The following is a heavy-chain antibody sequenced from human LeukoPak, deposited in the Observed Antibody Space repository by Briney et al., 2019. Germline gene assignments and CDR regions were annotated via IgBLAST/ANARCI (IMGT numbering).Heavy chain of an antibody. Sequence: GGSLRLSCTVSGFIFSNTEMNWVRQAPGKGLEWVSFISSSGGVTEYADSVKGRFTISRDNAKKSLYLQMNSLTAEDTAVYYCARPALYLHGDFPRVWGRGTTVIVSS. CDR1: GFIFSNTE. CDR3: ARPALYLHGDFPRV. V-gene: IGHV3-48*03. D-gene: IGHD4-17*01. J-gene: IGHJ6*04. CDR2: ISSSGGVT.